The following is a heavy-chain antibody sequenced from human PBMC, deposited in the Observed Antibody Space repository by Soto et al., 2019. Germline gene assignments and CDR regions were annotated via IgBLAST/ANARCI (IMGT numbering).Heavy chain of an antibody. D-gene: IGHD6-13*01. Sequence: SETLSLTCTVSGGSISSSSYYWGWIRQPPGKGLEWIGSIYYSGSTYYNPSLKSRVTISVDTSKNQFSLKLSSVTAADTAVYYCAAGLYWYFDLWGRGTLVTVSS. V-gene: IGHV4-39*01. J-gene: IGHJ2*01. CDR1: GGSISSSSYY. CDR3: AAGLYWYFDL. CDR2: IYYSGST.